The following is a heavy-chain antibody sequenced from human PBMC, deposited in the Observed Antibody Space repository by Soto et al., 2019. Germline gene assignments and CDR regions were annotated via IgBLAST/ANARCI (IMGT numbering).Heavy chain of an antibody. V-gene: IGHV3-23*01. CDR3: AKSPEWPNRYFDY. J-gene: IGHJ4*02. Sequence: GSXXLSCPCSGVTFXSYAIVCVRQAPVKGLEWFSTITANIGRTAYGDSVKVRFTISIDNSKSTLYLQMNSLRVEDMAAYHCAKSPEWPNRYFDYWGKGTLVTV. D-gene: IGHD3-3*01. CDR2: ITANIGRT. CDR1: GVTFXSYA.